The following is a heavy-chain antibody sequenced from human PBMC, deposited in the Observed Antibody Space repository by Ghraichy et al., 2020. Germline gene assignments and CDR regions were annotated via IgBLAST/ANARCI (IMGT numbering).Heavy chain of an antibody. CDR3: ARDNYYGSGSYYNRYYYYMDV. Sequence: SCAASGFTFSSYSMNWVRQAPGKGLEWVSYISSSSSTIYYADSVKGRFTISRDNAKNSLYLQMNSLRDEDTAVYYCARDNYYGSGSYYNRYYYYMDVWGKGTTVTVSS. CDR1: GFTFSSYS. CDR2: ISSSSSTI. D-gene: IGHD3-10*01. V-gene: IGHV3-48*02. J-gene: IGHJ6*03.